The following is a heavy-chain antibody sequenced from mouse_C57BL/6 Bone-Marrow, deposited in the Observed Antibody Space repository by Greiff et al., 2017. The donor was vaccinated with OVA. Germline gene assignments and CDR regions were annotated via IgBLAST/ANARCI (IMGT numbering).Heavy chain of an antibody. CDR2: IYPRSGNT. CDR3: ALTQYFDV. CDR1: GYTLTSYG. V-gene: IGHV1-81*01. Sequence: QVQLQQSGAELARPGASVKLSCKASGYTLTSYGISWVKQRTGQGLEWIGEIYPRSGNTYYNEKFKGKATLTADKSSSKAYMEIRSLTSEDSAVYFCALTQYFDVWGTGTTFTVSS. J-gene: IGHJ1*03. D-gene: IGHD4-1*01.